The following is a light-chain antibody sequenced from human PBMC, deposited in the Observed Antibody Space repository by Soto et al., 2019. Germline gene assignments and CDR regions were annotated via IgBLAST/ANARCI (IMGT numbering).Light chain of an antibody. CDR2: AAV. CDR3: QQSLRSPQS. Sequence: DIQMTQSPSSLSASVGDRVTITCRASEDIRNYLNWYQQKLGKAPKLLISAAVSLQSGVPSRFSGSGSGTVFTLNITSLQPEEFATYYCQQSLRSPQSFGQGTKLEIK. J-gene: IGKJ2*03. V-gene: IGKV1-39*01. CDR1: EDIRNY.